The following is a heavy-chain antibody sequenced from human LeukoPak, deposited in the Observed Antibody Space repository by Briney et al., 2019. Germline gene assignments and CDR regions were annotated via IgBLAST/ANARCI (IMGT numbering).Heavy chain of an antibody. V-gene: IGHV3-23*01. D-gene: IGHD3-10*01. CDR1: GFTFSSYA. CDR2: ISGSGGST. CDR3: AKDPRGVVYYYGMDV. J-gene: IGHJ6*02. Sequence: GGSLRLSCAASGFTFSSYAMSWVRQAPGKGLEWVSAISGSGGSTYYADSVKGRFTISRDNSKNTLYLQMNSLRAEDTAVYYCAKDPRGVVYYYGMDVWGQGTTVTVYS.